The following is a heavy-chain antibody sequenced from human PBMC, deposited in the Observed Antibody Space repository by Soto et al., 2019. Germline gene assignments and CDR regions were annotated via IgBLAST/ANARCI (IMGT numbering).Heavy chain of an antibody. Sequence: GGSLRLSCAASGFTFSSYWMSWVRQAPGKGLEWVANIKQDGSEKYYVDSVKGRFTISRDNAKNSLYLKMNSLRAEDTAVYYCARDLGIGYNYDRFDYWVQGTLVIVSS. V-gene: IGHV3-7*01. CDR1: GFTFSSYW. D-gene: IGHD3-22*01. CDR2: IKQDGSEK. CDR3: ARDLGIGYNYDRFDY. J-gene: IGHJ4*02.